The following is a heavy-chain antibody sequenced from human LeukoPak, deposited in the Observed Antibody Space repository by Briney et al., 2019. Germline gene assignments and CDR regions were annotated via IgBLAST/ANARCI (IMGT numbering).Heavy chain of an antibody. CDR1: GFTFDAYA. J-gene: IGHJ4*02. CDR2: ISWNSDST. V-gene: IGHV3-9*01. D-gene: IGHD6-19*01. Sequence: SLRLSCAASGFTFDAYAMHWVRQAPGKGLEWVSGISWNSDSTGYADSVKGRFTISRDNAKNSLSLQMHSLRPEDTALYYCAKPKTTSSGWYFFDNWGQGTLVTVSS. CDR3: AKPKTTSSGWYFFDN.